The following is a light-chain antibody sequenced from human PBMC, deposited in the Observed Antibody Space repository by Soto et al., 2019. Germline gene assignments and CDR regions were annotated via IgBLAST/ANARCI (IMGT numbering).Light chain of an antibody. CDR3: QRSYRSIS. CDR2: AAT. Sequence: DIQMTQSPSSLFASVGDRVTITCRASQSISAYLNWYQQRPGKAPSLLIYAATRLHSGVPSRFSGSGSGTDFTLPSSRLQPEDFATYYCQRSYRSISFGQGTRLEMK. V-gene: IGKV1-39*01. CDR1: QSISAY. J-gene: IGKJ5*01.